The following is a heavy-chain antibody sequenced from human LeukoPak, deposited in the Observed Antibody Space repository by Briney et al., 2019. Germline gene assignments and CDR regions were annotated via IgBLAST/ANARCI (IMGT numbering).Heavy chain of an antibody. Sequence: SETLSLTCIVSGGSIGNYYWNWIRQPPGKGLEWIGYTSYSGNTIYNPSLKSRVTISIDPFKNQLSLKVTSVTAADTAVYYCARDHGYFGMDVWGQGTTVTISS. CDR1: GGSIGNYY. J-gene: IGHJ6*02. CDR2: TSYSGNT. CDR3: ARDHGYFGMDV. V-gene: IGHV4-59*01.